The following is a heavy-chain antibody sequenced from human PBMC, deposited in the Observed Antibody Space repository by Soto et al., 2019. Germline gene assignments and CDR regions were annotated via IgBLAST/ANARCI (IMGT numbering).Heavy chain of an antibody. Sequence: QVQLQESGPGLVKPSQTLSLTCTVSGGSISSGGYYWSWIRQHPGKGLEWIGYIYYSGSTYYNPSLQSRVTIYVDTSKDPFSPELGSVDAADTAVYYWAGGGEYYYGSGIKKGLDYWGQGTLVTVSS. CDR1: GGSISSGGYY. D-gene: IGHD3-10*01. J-gene: IGHJ4*02. CDR2: IYYSGST. V-gene: IGHV4-31*03. CDR3: AGGGEYYYGSGIKKGLDY.